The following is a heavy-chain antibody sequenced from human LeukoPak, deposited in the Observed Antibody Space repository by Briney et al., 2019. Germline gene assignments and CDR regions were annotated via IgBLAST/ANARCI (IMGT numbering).Heavy chain of an antibody. Sequence: SVKVSCKASGGTFSSYAISWVRQAPGQGLEWMGRIIPILGIANYAQKFRGRVTITADKSTSTAYMELSSLRSEDTAVYYCARQSSTVTTIFDYWGQGTLVTVSS. V-gene: IGHV1-69*04. CDR3: ARQSSTVTTIFDY. D-gene: IGHD4-17*01. CDR1: GGTFSSYA. CDR2: IIPILGIA. J-gene: IGHJ4*02.